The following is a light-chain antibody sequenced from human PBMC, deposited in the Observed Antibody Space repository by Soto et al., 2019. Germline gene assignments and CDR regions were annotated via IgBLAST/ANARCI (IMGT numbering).Light chain of an antibody. Sequence: DIQMTQSPSSLSASVGDRVTITCQTSQSINTYLNWYQQKPGKAPKLLIYGASSLQSGVPLRFSGSGSVADFTLTISSLEPEDFATYYCQESYSPLWGTCGQGTKVDIK. CDR1: QSINTY. V-gene: IGKV1-39*01. CDR3: QESYSPLWGT. CDR2: GAS. J-gene: IGKJ1*01.